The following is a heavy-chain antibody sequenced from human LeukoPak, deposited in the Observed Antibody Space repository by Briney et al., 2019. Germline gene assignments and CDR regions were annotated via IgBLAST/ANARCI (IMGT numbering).Heavy chain of an antibody. J-gene: IGHJ3*02. CDR3: AKGGSGYYYVGAFDI. Sequence: GGSLRLSCAASGFTFDDYAMHWVRQAPGKGPEWVSGISWNSGSIGYADSVKGRFTISRDNAKNSLYLQMNSLRAEDMALYYCAKGGSGYYYVGAFDIWGQGTMVTVSS. V-gene: IGHV3-9*03. CDR1: GFTFDDYA. CDR2: ISWNSGSI. D-gene: IGHD3-22*01.